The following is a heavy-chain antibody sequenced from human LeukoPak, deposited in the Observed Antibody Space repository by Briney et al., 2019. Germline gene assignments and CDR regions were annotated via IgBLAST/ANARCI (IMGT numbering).Heavy chain of an antibody. CDR1: GFTVSSNY. J-gene: IGHJ4*02. CDR2: IYSGGSI. Sequence: GGSLRLSCVVSGFTVSSNYMSWVRQAPGKGLEWVSFIYSGGSIFYAESVKGRFTFSRDNSNNTLYLQMNSLRAEDTAVYHCARGFSSHRVYYYFDFWGQGTLVTVSS. CDR3: ARGFSSHRVYYYFDF. D-gene: IGHD3-22*01. V-gene: IGHV3-66*01.